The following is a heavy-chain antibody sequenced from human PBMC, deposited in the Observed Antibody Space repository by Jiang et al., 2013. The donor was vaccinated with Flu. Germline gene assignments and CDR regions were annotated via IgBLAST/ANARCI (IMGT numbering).Heavy chain of an antibody. Sequence: SLTCAVYGGSFSGYYWSWIRQPPGKGLEWIGEINHSGSTNYNPSLKSRVTISVDTSKNQFSLKLSSVTAADTAVYYCARGHVLNPFDYWGQGTLVTVSS. CDR1: GGSFSGYY. J-gene: IGHJ4*02. D-gene: IGHD2-8*02. V-gene: IGHV4-34*01. CDR2: INHSGST. CDR3: ARGHVLNPFDY.